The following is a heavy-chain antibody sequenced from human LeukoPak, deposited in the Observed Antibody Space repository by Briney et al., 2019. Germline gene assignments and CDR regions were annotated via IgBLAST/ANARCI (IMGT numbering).Heavy chain of an antibody. CDR2: INGDGSST. D-gene: IGHD5-24*01. Sequence: PGGSLRLSCAASGFTFNSHWMHWVRQAPGKELVWVSRINGDGSSTTYADSVRGRFTISRDDAKNTLYLEMNSLRAEDTAVYYCAREWHDAFDIWGQGTMVTVSS. J-gene: IGHJ3*02. CDR3: AREWHDAFDI. CDR1: GFTFNSHW. V-gene: IGHV3-74*01.